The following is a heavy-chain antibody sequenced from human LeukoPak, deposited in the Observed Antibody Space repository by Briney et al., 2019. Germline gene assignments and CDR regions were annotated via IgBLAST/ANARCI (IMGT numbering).Heavy chain of an antibody. Sequence: GESLKISCKGSGYSFTSYWIGWVRQMPGKGLEWMGIIHPGDSDTRYSPSFQGQVTISADKSISTAYLQWSSLKASDTAMYYCARRYCSSTSCYTGFDPWGQGTLVTVSS. D-gene: IGHD2-2*02. V-gene: IGHV5-51*01. CDR1: GYSFTSYW. CDR2: IHPGDSDT. J-gene: IGHJ5*02. CDR3: ARRYCSSTSCYTGFDP.